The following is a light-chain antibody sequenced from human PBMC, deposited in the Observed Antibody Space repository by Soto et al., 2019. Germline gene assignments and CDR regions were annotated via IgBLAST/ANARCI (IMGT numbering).Light chain of an antibody. CDR3: QSYDSSLSGWV. Sequence: QAVVTQPPSVSGAPGQRVTISCTGSSSNFGADFDVHWYQQLPGTAPKLLMYNNNYRPSGVPDRFSGSKSDTSASLAITGLQAEDEADYYCQSYDSSLSGWVFGGGTKLTVL. CDR2: NNN. J-gene: IGLJ3*02. V-gene: IGLV1-40*01. CDR1: SSNFGADFD.